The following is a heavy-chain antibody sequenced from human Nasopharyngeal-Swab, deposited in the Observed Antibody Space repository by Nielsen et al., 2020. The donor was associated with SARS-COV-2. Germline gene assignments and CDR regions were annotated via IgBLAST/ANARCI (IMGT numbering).Heavy chain of an antibody. J-gene: IGHJ6*03. CDR1: GYTFTNYG. Sequence: ASVKVSCKVSGYTFTNYGIQWVRRAPGQRLEWMGWINPGTVNTKYSQKFQGRVTISRDTSASPAYMELSSLRSEDTAVYYCARAPGVDYYYYMDVWGNGTTVTVSS. CDR3: ARAPGVDYYYYMDV. V-gene: IGHV1-3*01. CDR2: INPGTVNT.